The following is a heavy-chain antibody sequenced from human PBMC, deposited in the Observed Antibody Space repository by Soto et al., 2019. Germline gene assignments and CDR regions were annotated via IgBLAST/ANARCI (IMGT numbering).Heavy chain of an antibody. CDR3: TTVTSYSSSWYGRFWLAVEYGMDV. J-gene: IGHJ6*02. CDR1: GFTFSNAW. Sequence: PVGSLRLSCAASGFTFSNAWMSWVRQAPGKGLEWVGRIKSKTDGGTTDYAAPVKGRFTISRDDSKNTLYLQMNSLKTEDTAVYYCTTVTSYSSSWYGRFWLAVEYGMDVWGQGTTVTVSS. CDR2: IKSKTDGGTT. V-gene: IGHV3-15*01. D-gene: IGHD6-13*01.